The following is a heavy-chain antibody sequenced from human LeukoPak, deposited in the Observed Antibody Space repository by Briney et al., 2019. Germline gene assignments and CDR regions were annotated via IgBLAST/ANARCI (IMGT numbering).Heavy chain of an antibody. D-gene: IGHD2-15*01. V-gene: IGHV4-4*02. CDR3: ATFSIVVASPYDASDI. Sequence: SETLSLTCAVSGDSITSINWWNWVRQPPGKGLEWIGETHHGGSTKYNPSLKSRLTISVDKSKNQFSLKLGSVTAADTAMYYCATFSIVVASPYDASDIWGQGTVVTVSS. J-gene: IGHJ3*02. CDR2: THHGGST. CDR1: GDSITSINW.